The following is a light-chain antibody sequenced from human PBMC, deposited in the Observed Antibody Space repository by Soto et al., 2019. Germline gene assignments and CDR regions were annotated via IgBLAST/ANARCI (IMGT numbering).Light chain of an antibody. V-gene: IGKV3D-15*01. CDR1: QSVSSN. CDR2: GAY. CDR3: TQYNNCPQIT. Sequence: EIVMTQSPATLSVSPGERATLSCRASQSVSSNFAWYQQKPGQAPRLLIYGAYTRATGIPARFSGSGSGTEFTRTISSLQSEDFAGYYCTQYNNCPQITFGQGTRLEIK. J-gene: IGKJ5*01.